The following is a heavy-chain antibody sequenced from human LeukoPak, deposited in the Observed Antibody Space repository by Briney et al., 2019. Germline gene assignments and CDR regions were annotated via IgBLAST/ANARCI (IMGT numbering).Heavy chain of an antibody. CDR3: AKAPVTSCRGAYCYPFDS. CDR2: ISGSGSDI. CDR1: GFSFSDSY. V-gene: IGHV3-11*01. Sequence: GGSLRLSCVVSGFSFSDSYMTWIRQTPGKGLEWLAYISGSGSDIYYADSVKGRFTISRDNAKNSLYLQMNSLRAEDAAVYFCAKAPVTSCRGAYCYPFDSWGQGTLVTVSS. J-gene: IGHJ4*02. D-gene: IGHD2-21*01.